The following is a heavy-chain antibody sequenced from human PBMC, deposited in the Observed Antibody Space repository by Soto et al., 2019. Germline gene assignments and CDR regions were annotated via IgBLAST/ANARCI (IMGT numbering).Heavy chain of an antibody. CDR1: GYTFSNFG. CDR3: ATVPYCGGDCPLYYFDY. Sequence: ASVKVSCKASGYTFSNFGISWVRQAPGEGLEWMGGFDPEDGETIYAQKFQGRVTMTEDTSTDKAYMELSSLRSEDTAVYYCATVPYCGGDCPLYYFDYWGQGTLVTVSS. D-gene: IGHD2-21*02. V-gene: IGHV1-24*01. CDR2: FDPEDGET. J-gene: IGHJ4*02.